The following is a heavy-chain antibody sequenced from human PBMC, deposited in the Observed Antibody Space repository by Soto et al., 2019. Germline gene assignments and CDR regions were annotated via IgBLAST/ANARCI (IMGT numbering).Heavy chain of an antibody. V-gene: IGHV3-15*07. J-gene: IGHJ4*02. CDR3: TTESYAD. CDR2: IKSKTDGRTT. CDR1: GFTFSNAW. D-gene: IGHD3-16*01. Sequence: PGGSLRLSCAASGFTFSNAWMNWVRQAPGKGLEWVGRIKSKTDGRTTDYAAPVKGRFTISRDDSKNTLYLQMNSLKTEDTAVYYCTTESYADWGQGTLVTVSS.